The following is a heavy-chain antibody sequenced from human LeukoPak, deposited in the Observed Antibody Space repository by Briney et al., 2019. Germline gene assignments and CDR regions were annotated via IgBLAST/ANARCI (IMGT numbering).Heavy chain of an antibody. CDR3: ARGMVVAATPVYYYYMDV. J-gene: IGHJ6*03. CDR1: GGSFSGYY. Sequence: PSETLSLTCAVYGGSFSGYYWSWIRQPPGKGLEWIGEINHSGSTNYNPSLESRVTISVDTSKNQFSLKLSSVTAADTAVYYCARGMVVAATPVYYYYMDVWGKGTTVTVSS. V-gene: IGHV4-34*01. CDR2: INHSGST. D-gene: IGHD2-15*01.